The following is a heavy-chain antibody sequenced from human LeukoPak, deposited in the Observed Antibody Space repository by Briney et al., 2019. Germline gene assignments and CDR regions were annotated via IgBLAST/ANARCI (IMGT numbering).Heavy chain of an antibody. V-gene: IGHV4-4*07. CDR1: GGSVSGYY. Sequence: SETLSLTCTVSGGSVSGYYWSWIRQPAGKGLEWIGRIYTSGSTNYSPSLKSRVTMSLDTSKNQFSLKLTSMIAADTAVYYCARGIYCSGNNCYYYYYYMDVWGKGTTVTVSS. CDR3: ARGIYCSGNNCYYYYYYMDV. J-gene: IGHJ6*03. D-gene: IGHD2-2*01. CDR2: IYTSGST.